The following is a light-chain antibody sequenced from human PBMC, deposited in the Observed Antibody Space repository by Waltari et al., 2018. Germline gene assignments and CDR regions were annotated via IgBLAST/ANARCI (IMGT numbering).Light chain of an antibody. CDR2: KAS. CDR3: QQYDNYWT. V-gene: IGKV1-5*03. Sequence: DIQMTQSPSTLSASVGERVTITCRASQSITNWLAWDQQKPGKAPKLLINKASNLESGVPSRFSGSGSGTEFTLTISSLQPDDFATYYCQQYDNYWTFGQGTKVEIK. J-gene: IGKJ1*01. CDR1: QSITNW.